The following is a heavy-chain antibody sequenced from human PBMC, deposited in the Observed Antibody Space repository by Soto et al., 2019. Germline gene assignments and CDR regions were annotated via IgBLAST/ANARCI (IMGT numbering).Heavy chain of an antibody. Sequence: QVQLQESGPGLVKPSQTLSLTCTVSGGSISSGGYYWSWIRQHPGKGLEWIGYIYYSGSTYYNPALKRRVSIAVDTSKNQFSLKLSSVTAADTAVYYSAGIYSGSPGGTLRYWGQGTLVTVSS. J-gene: IGHJ4*02. CDR2: IYYSGST. CDR3: AGIYSGSPGGTLRY. CDR1: GGSISSGGYY. V-gene: IGHV4-31*03. D-gene: IGHD1-26*01.